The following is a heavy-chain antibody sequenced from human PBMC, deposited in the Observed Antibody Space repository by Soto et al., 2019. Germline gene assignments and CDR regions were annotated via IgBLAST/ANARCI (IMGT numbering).Heavy chain of an antibody. V-gene: IGHV3-23*01. CDR3: AKRGYFYESGGYYYLDL. CDR1: GLTFSTFA. J-gene: IGHJ2*01. Sequence: EVQLLESGGGLVQPGGSLRLSCAASGLTFSTFAMNWVRQAPGKGLEWVSAISGNGNNVYYADSVKGRFSISRDNSKNTLFLQMSSLRAEDSAVYYCAKRGYFYESGGYYYLDLCGRGTLVTVSS. D-gene: IGHD3-22*01. CDR2: ISGNGNNV.